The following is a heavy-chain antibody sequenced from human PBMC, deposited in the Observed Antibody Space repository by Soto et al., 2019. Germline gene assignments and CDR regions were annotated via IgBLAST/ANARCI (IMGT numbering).Heavy chain of an antibody. Sequence: EVHLLESGGGLVQPGGSLRLSCTASGFTSSSYAMTWVRQAPGRGLEGVSGITASGGRTFYADSVKGRFTISRDNSRSTLYLQMNSLRAEDTAVYYSAKDTRYADYVRWFDSWGQGTLVTVSS. CDR1: GFTSSSYA. J-gene: IGHJ5*01. D-gene: IGHD4-17*01. CDR3: AKDTRYADYVRWFDS. V-gene: IGHV3-23*01. CDR2: ITASGGRT.